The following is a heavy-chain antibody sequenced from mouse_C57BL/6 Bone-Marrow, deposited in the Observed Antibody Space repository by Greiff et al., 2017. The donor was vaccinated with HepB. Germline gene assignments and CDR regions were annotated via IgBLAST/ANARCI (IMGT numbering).Heavy chain of an antibody. CDR1: GFNIKDDY. CDR2: IDPENGDT. CDR3: ASLLYHGGGDYFDY. J-gene: IGHJ2*01. D-gene: IGHD2-3*01. V-gene: IGHV14-4*01. Sequence: EVQLQESGAELVRPGASVKLSCTASGFNIKDDYMHWVKQRPEQGLEWIGWIDPENGDTEYASKFQGKATITADTSSNTAYLQLSSLTSEDTAVYYCASLLYHGGGDYFDYWGQGTTLTVSS.